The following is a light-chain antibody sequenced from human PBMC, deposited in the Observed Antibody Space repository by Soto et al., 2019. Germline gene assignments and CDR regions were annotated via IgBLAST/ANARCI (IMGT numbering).Light chain of an antibody. CDR2: RNN. J-gene: IGLJ3*02. Sequence: QPVLTQPPSASGTPGQRGTISCSGSSSNIGSNYVYWYQQLPGTAPKLLIYRNNQRPSGVPDRFSGSKSGTSASLAISGLRSEDEANYYCAAWDDSLSGVVFGGGTELTVL. V-gene: IGLV1-47*01. CDR3: AAWDDSLSGVV. CDR1: SSNIGSNY.